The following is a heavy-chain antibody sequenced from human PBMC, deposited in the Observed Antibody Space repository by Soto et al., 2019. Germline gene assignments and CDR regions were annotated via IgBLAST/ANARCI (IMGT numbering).Heavy chain of an antibody. CDR2: ITYDGSNT. CDR1: GFTFRNFG. J-gene: IGHJ4*02. CDR3: ATDWCSGWYYFDS. V-gene: IGHV3-30*03. D-gene: IGHD6-19*01. Sequence: QIQLVESGGGVVQPGKSLRVSCSASGFTFRNFGMHWVRQAPGKGLEWVAGITYDGSNTYYRESVKGRLTISRDNLQNMVYLQMNSLRVEVTGVYSCATDWCSGWYYFDSWGKGTLVTVSS.